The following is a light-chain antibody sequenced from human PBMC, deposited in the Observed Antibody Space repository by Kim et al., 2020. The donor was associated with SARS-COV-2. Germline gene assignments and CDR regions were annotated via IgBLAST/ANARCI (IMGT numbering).Light chain of an antibody. J-gene: IGLJ3*02. CDR1: SSNIVSNY. Sequence: ELTQPPSASGTPGQRVTISCSGSSSNIVSNYVYWYQQLPGTAPKLLIYRNNQRPSGVPDRFSGSKSGTSASLAISGLRSEDEADYYGAAWDDSLSGPVFGGGTQLTVL. CDR2: RNN. CDR3: AAWDDSLSGPV. V-gene: IGLV1-47*01.